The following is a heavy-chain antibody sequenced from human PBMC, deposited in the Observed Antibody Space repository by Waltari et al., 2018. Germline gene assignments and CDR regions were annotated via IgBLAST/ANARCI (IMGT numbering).Heavy chain of an antibody. V-gene: IGHV1-69*11. CDR1: GGTFSSYA. D-gene: IGHD4-17*01. Sequence: QVQLVQSGAEVKKPGSSVTVSCKASGGTFSSYAISWVRQAPGQGREWMGGIIPILGTANYAQKFQGRVTITADESTSTAYMELSSLRSEDTAVYYCATYYGGNSIDYWGQGTLVTVSS. CDR3: ATYYGGNSIDY. CDR2: IIPILGTA. J-gene: IGHJ4*02.